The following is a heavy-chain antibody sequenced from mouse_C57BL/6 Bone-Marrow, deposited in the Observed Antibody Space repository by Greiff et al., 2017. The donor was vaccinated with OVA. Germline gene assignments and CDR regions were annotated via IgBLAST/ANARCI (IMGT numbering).Heavy chain of an antibody. CDR1: GYTFTSYW. CDR2: IDPSDSYT. CDR3: ARGWLLNPCDY. D-gene: IGHD2-3*01. Sequence: QVQLQQPGAELVMPGASVKLSCKASGYTFTSYWMHWVKQRPGQGLEWIGEIDPSDSYTNYNQKFKGKSTLTVDKSSSTAYMQLSSLTSEDSAVYYCARGWLLNPCDYWGQGTTLTVSS. J-gene: IGHJ2*01. V-gene: IGHV1-69*01.